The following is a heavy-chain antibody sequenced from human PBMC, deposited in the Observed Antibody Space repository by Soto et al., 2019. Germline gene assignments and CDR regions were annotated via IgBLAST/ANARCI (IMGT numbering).Heavy chain of an antibody. Sequence: EVQLVEPGGGLVKPGGSLRLSCAGSGFTFSSSTMTWVRQAPGKGLEWVSSISSSSSYIYQPDSLKGRFTISRDNAKKSVFLEMSSLRAEDTAVYYCARDLGELYTIWGQGTLVSVSS. D-gene: IGHD3-10*01. CDR1: GFTFSSST. J-gene: IGHJ4*02. CDR2: ISSSSSYI. CDR3: ARDLGELYTI. V-gene: IGHV3-21*01.